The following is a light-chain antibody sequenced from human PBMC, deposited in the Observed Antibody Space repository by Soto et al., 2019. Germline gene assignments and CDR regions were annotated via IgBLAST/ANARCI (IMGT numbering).Light chain of an antibody. Sequence: NFMLTQPHSVSESPGKTVTISCSRIGGNIAANSVQWYQQRPGISPTTVIYDNNQRPSGVPDRFSGSIDVASNSASLTISGLRTEDEGDYYCQSYGTTFHWVFGGGTQLPS. V-gene: IGLV6-57*01. CDR1: GGNIAANS. J-gene: IGLJ3*02. CDR3: QSYGTTFHWV. CDR2: DNN.